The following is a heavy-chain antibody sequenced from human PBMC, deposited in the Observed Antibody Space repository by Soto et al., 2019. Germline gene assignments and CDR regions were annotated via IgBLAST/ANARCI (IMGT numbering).Heavy chain of an antibody. J-gene: IGHJ4*02. D-gene: IGHD2-2*01. CDR2: IYYSGST. V-gene: IGHV4-30-4*01. Sequence: SETLSLTCPVSRGSISSGDYYWSWIRQPPGKGLEWIGYIYYSGSTYYNPSLKSRVTISVDTSKNQFSLKLSSVTAADTAVYYCASYCSSTSCYVFDYWGRGTLVPVSS. CDR1: RGSISSGDYY. CDR3: ASYCSSTSCYVFDY.